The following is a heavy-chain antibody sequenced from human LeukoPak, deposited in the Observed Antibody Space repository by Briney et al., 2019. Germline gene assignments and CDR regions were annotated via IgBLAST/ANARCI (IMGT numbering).Heavy chain of an antibody. CDR2: INHSGST. CDR3: ARRRCSSTSCYRQKYYFDY. D-gene: IGHD2-2*02. J-gene: IGHJ4*02. Sequence: SETLSLTCAVYGGSFSGYYWSWIRQPPGKGLEWIGEINHSGSTNYNPSLKSRVTISVDTFKNQFSLKLSSVTAADTAVYYCARRRCSSTSCYRQKYYFDYWGQGTLVTVSS. V-gene: IGHV4-34*01. CDR1: GGSFSGYY.